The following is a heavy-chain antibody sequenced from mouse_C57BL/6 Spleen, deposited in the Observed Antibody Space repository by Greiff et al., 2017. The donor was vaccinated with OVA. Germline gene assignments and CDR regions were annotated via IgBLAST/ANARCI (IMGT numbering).Heavy chain of an antibody. CDR3: ARRGNLRAMDY. V-gene: IGHV1-69*01. CDR1: GYTFTSYW. Sequence: VQLQQPGAELVMPGASVKLSCKASGYTFTSYWMHWVKQRPGQGLEWIGEIDPSDSYTNYNQKFKGKSTLTVDKSSSTAYMQLSSLTSEDSAVYYCARRGNLRAMDYWGQGTSVTVSS. J-gene: IGHJ4*01. CDR2: IDPSDSYT.